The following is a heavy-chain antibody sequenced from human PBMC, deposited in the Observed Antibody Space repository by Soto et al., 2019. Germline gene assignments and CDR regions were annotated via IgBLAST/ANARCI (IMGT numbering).Heavy chain of an antibody. CDR2: ISGSGGST. D-gene: IGHD3-3*01. CDR3: SKIEEYDFWSGYYITSGNDY. Sequence: EVQLLESGGGLVQPGGSLRLSCAASGFTFSSYAMSWVRQAPGKGLEWVSAISGSGGSTYYADSVKGRFTISRDNSQNTLYLQMNSLRAEDTAVYYCSKIEEYDFWSGYYITSGNDYWGQGTLVTVSS. V-gene: IGHV3-23*01. J-gene: IGHJ4*02. CDR1: GFTFSSYA.